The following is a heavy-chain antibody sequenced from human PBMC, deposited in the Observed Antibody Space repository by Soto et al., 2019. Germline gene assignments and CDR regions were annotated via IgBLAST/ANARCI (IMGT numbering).Heavy chain of an antibody. CDR1: GFTVSSDY. J-gene: IGHJ6*03. D-gene: IGHD2-15*01. CDR3: TRHAVHCSGSMCYGIPMDV. V-gene: IGHV3-66*04. Sequence: EVQLVESGGGLVQPGGSLRLSCAASGFTVSSDYMTWVRQAPGKGLEWVSLIKSGGRTNYTGSVKGRFTISRDNSKNRLFHQMNSMRVEDTAVYYCTRHAVHCSGSMCYGIPMDVWGKGTTVTVS. CDR2: IKSGGRT.